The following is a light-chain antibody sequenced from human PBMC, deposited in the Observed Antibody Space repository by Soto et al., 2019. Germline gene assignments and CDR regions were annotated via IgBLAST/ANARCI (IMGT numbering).Light chain of an antibody. J-gene: IGLJ2*01. CDR2: GVD. V-gene: IGLV2-14*03. Sequence: QSVLTQPASVAGSPGQSITISCTGTSSDVGGYNYVSWYQHQPGKAPKLMFYGVDSRPSGVSNRFSASKSGNTASLTISGLQAEDEADYYCVSYTSSRTLVFGGGTKLTVL. CDR3: VSYTSSRTLV. CDR1: SSDVGGYNY.